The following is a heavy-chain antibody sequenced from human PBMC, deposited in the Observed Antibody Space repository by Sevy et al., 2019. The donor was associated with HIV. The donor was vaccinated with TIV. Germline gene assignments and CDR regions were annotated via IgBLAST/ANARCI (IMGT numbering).Heavy chain of an antibody. Sequence: GGSLRLSCAASGFTFDDYAMHWVRQAPGKGLEWVSGISWNSGSMGYADSVKGRFTISRDNAKNSLYLQMNSLRAEDTALYYCAKDILKEDYYFDYWGQGTLVTVSS. J-gene: IGHJ4*02. V-gene: IGHV3-9*01. CDR3: AKDILKEDYYFDY. CDR1: GFTFDDYA. CDR2: ISWNSGSM.